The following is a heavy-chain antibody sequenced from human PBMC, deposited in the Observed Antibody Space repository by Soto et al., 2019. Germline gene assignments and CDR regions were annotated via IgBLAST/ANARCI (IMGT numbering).Heavy chain of an antibody. Sequence: PSETLSLTCTVSGGSISSYYWSWIRQPPGKGLEWIGYIYYSGSTNYNPSLKSRVTISVDTSKNQFSLKLSSVTAADTAVYYCARGIERHYYYYRMDVWGQGTTVTVSS. J-gene: IGHJ6*02. CDR2: IYYSGST. V-gene: IGHV4-59*01. CDR3: ARGIERHYYYYRMDV. CDR1: GGSISSYY.